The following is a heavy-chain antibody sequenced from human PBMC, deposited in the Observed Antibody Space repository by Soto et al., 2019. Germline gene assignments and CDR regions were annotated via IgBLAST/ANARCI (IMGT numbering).Heavy chain of an antibody. CDR3: ARNGYYDSSGYYPFDY. J-gene: IGHJ4*02. Sequence: GASVKVSCKASGGTFSSYAISWVRQAPGQGLEWMGGIIPIFGTANYAQKFQGRVTITADESTSTAYMELSSLRSEDTAVYYCARNGYYDSSGYYPFDYWGQGTLVTVSS. CDR1: GGTFSSYA. CDR2: IIPIFGTA. V-gene: IGHV1-69*13. D-gene: IGHD3-22*01.